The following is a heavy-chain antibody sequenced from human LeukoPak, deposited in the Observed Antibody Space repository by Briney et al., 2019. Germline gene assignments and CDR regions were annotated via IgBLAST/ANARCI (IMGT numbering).Heavy chain of an antibody. Sequence: GGSLRLSCAASGFTFSSYAMHWVRQVPGKGLEWVAVISYDGSNKYYADSVKGRFTISRDNSKNTLYLQMNSLRAEDTAVYYCARDWGSLDYWGQGTLVTVSS. CDR1: GFTFSSYA. V-gene: IGHV3-30-3*01. J-gene: IGHJ4*02. CDR3: ARDWGSLDY. CDR2: ISYDGSNK. D-gene: IGHD2-15*01.